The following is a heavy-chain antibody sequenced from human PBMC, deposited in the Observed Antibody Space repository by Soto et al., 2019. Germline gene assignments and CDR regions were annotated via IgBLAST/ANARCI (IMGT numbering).Heavy chain of an antibody. J-gene: IGHJ5*02. CDR3: ARHVAYYYGSVNYYPHRPWFDP. CDR2: IYYSGST. Sequence: SETLSLTCTVSGGSISSGGYYWGWIRQHPGKGLEWIGYIYYSGSTYYDPSLKSRVTISVDTSKNQFSLKLSSVTAADTAVYYCARHVAYYYGSVNYYPHRPWFDPWGQGTLVTVSS. V-gene: IGHV4-31*03. CDR1: GGSISSGGYY. D-gene: IGHD3-10*01.